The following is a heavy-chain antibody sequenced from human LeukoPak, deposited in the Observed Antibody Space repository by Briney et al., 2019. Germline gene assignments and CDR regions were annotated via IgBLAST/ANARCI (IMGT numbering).Heavy chain of an antibody. CDR2: IWYDGSNK. J-gene: IGHJ4*02. Sequence: GSLRLSCAASGFTFSSYGMHWVRQAPGKGLEWVAVIWYDGSNKYYADSVKGRFTISRDNSKNTLYLQMNSLRAEDTAVYYCARDTSSGYWDGWGQGTLVTVSS. CDR3: ARDTSSGYWDG. CDR1: GFTFSSYG. V-gene: IGHV3-33*01. D-gene: IGHD3-22*01.